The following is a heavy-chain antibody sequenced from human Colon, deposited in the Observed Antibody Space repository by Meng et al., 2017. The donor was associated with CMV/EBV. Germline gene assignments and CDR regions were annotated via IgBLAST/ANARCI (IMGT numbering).Heavy chain of an antibody. Sequence: QGQLQEPGPGLVKPPETLSLTCTVSGGSISTYYWSWIRQPAGEGLEWLGRISTNRNTDYNPSLNSRATIWLDTSNNQFSLKLTSVTAADTAVYYCVRGGYSGTQTGGVQEYWGQGTLVTVFS. J-gene: IGHJ4*02. CDR2: ISTNRNT. V-gene: IGHV4-4*07. D-gene: IGHD5-12*01. CDR1: GGSISTYY. CDR3: VRGGYSGTQTGGVQEY.